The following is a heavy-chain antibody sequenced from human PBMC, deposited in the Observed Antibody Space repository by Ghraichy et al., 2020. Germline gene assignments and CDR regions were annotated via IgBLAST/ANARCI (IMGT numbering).Heavy chain of an antibody. CDR2: IYTSGST. D-gene: IGHD2-2*01. CDR1: GGSISSGSYY. J-gene: IGHJ5*02. CDR3: ARAPAP. V-gene: IGHV4-61*02. Sequence: SLNISCTVSGGSISSGSYYWSWIRQPAGKGLEWIGRIYTSGSTNYNPSLKSRVTISVDTSKNQFSLKLSSVTAADTAVYYCARAPAPWGQGTLVTVSS.